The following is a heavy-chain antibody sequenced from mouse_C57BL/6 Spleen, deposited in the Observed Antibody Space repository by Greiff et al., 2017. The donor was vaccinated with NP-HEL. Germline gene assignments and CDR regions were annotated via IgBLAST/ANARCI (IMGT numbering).Heavy chain of an antibody. CDR2: INYDGSST. D-gene: IGHD1-1*01. CDR1: GFTFSDYY. V-gene: IGHV5-16*01. J-gene: IGHJ2*01. Sequence: EVKLMESEGGLVQPGSSMKLSCTASGFTFSDYYMAWVRQVPEKGLEWVANINYDGSSTYYLDSLKSRFIISRDNAKNILYLQMSSLKSEDTATYYCARDHGSSSYFDYWGQGTTLTVSS. CDR3: ARDHGSSSYFDY.